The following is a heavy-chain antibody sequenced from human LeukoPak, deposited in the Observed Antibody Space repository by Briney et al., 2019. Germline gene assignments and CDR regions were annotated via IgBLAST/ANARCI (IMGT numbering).Heavy chain of an antibody. J-gene: IGHJ4*02. CDR3: ARDWVSAVADYFDY. V-gene: IGHV4-34*01. CDR2: TYHSGST. D-gene: IGHD6-19*01. Sequence: MPSETLSLTCAVYGGSFSGYYWSWIRQSPGKGLEWIGETYHSGSTYYNPSLKSRVTISVDTSKNQFSLKLSSVTAADTAVYYCARDWVSAVADYFDYWGQGTLVTVSS. CDR1: GGSFSGYY.